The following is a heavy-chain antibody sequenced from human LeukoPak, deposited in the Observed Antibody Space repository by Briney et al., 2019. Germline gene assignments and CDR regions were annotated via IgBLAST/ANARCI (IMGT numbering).Heavy chain of an antibody. CDR3: ARDELRYFDWLSRGAFDI. V-gene: IGHV1-3*01. CDR2: INAGNGNT. D-gene: IGHD3-9*01. J-gene: IGHJ3*02. Sequence: GASVKVSCKASGYTFSSYAMHWVRQAPGQRLEWMGWINAGNGNTKYSQKFQDRVTITRDTSASTVYMELSSLRSEDTAVYYCARDELRYFDWLSRGAFDIWGQGTMVTVSS. CDR1: GYTFSSYA.